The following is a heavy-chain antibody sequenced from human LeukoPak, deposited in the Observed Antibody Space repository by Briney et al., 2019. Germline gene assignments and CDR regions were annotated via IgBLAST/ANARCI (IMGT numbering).Heavy chain of an antibody. J-gene: IGHJ6*02. CDR3: ARGEVAAAGGYYYHGMDV. Sequence: GGSLRLSCAASGFTFSSYDMHWVRQATGKGLEWVSAIGTAGDTYYPGSVKGRFTISRENAKNSLYLQMNSLRAGDTAVYYCARGEVAAAGGYYYHGMDVWGQGTTVTVSS. CDR2: IGTAGDT. D-gene: IGHD6-13*01. V-gene: IGHV3-13*01. CDR1: GFTFSSYD.